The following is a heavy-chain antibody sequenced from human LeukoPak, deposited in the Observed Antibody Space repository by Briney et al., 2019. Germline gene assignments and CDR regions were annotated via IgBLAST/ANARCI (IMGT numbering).Heavy chain of an antibody. CDR2: IKSKTEGGTV. CDR1: GLTFTNAW. D-gene: IGHD3-10*01. Sequence: GGSLRLSCAVSGLTFTNAWMSWVRQAPGEGLEWVGRIKSKTEGGTVEYAAPVKGRFTVLRGDSRNILYLQMNSLKPEDTAAYYCTTYMVRGTSFYGMDVWGQGTAVTVSS. J-gene: IGHJ6*02. CDR3: TTYMVRGTSFYGMDV. V-gene: IGHV3-15*01.